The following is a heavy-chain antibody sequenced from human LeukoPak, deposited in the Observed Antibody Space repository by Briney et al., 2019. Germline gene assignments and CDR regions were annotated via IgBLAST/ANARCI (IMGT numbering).Heavy chain of an antibody. Sequence: GGSLRLSCAAPGFTFSSYGMHWVRQAPGKGLEWVAVISYDGSNKYYADSVKGRFTISRDNSKNTLYLQMNSLRAEDTAVYYCAKGHSSGWYYFDYWGQGTLVTVSS. D-gene: IGHD6-19*01. J-gene: IGHJ4*02. CDR1: GFTFSSYG. V-gene: IGHV3-30*18. CDR3: AKGHSSGWYYFDY. CDR2: ISYDGSNK.